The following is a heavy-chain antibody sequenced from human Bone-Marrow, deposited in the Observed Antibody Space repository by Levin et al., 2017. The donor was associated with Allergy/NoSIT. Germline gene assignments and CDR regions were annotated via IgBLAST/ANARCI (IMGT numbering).Heavy chain of an antibody. CDR3: ARRWHVGGAYYGLDV. CDR1: GGSISNYY. J-gene: IGHJ6*02. D-gene: IGHD5-24*01. V-gene: IGHV4-59*12. CDR2: IYYSGST. Sequence: SETLSLTCTVSGGSISNYYWTWIRQSPGKGLEWIGYIYYSGSTLYNPSLKSRLIIFVDTSKNQFSLRLSPVTATDTAIYYCARRWHVGGAYYGLDVWGQGTTVTVSS.